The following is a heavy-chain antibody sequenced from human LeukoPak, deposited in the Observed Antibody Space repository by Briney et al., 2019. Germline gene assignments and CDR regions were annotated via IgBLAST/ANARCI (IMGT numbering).Heavy chain of an antibody. V-gene: IGHV3-74*01. J-gene: IGHJ5*02. CDR3: ARDLGQYYDTSDNWFDP. Sequence: GGSLRLSCAASGFTFSVYWMHWVRHAPGKGPVWVSRINSDGINTSYADSVKGRFTISRDNAKNTLNLQMNSLRAEDTAVYYCARDLGQYYDTSDNWFDPWGQGTLVTVSS. D-gene: IGHD3-22*01. CDR2: INSDGINT. CDR1: GFTFSVYW.